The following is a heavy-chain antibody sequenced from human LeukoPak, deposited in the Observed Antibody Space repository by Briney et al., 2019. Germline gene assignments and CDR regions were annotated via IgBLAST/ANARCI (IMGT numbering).Heavy chain of an antibody. CDR2: ISGSGGST. CDR1: GFTFSSYA. D-gene: IGHD5-18*01. CDR3: ARSLIQLPYYFDY. V-gene: IGHV3-23*01. J-gene: IGHJ4*02. Sequence: GGSLRLSCAASGFTFSSYAMSWVRQAPGKGLEWVSAISGSGGSTYYADSVKGRFTISRDNSKNTLYLQMNSLRAEDTAVYYCARSLIQLPYYFDYWGQGTLVTVSS.